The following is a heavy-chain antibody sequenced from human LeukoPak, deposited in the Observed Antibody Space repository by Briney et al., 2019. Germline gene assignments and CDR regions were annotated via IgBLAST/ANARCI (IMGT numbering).Heavy chain of an antibody. V-gene: IGHV3-66*01. Sequence: GGSLRLSCAASGLTVSSNHMSWVRQAPGQGLEWVSVIYSGGNTYYADSVKGRFTISRDNSKNTLYLQMNSLRAEDTAVYYCASPAQQWRWYYFDYWGQGTLVTVSS. CDR3: ASPAQQWRWYYFDY. CDR1: GLTVSSNH. D-gene: IGHD6-19*01. J-gene: IGHJ4*02. CDR2: IYSGGNT.